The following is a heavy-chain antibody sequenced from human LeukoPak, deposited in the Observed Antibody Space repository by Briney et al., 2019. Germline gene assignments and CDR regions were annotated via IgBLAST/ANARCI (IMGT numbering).Heavy chain of an antibody. CDR1: GDSVSSNSAA. D-gene: IGHD5-18*01. CDR2: TYYRSKWYN. V-gene: IGHV6-1*01. J-gene: IGHJ4*02. Sequence: SQTLSLTCAISGDSVSSNSAAWNWIRQSPSRGLEWLGRTYYRSKWYNDYAVSVKSRITINPDTSKDQFSLQLNSVTPEDTAVYYYARDRGYSYGQTENFDYWGQGTLVTVSS. CDR3: ARDRGYSYGQTENFDY.